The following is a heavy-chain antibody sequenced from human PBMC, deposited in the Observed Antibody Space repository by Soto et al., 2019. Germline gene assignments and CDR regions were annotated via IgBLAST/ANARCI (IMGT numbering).Heavy chain of an antibody. CDR1: QFTFSSFA. CDR3: VKGGWLDY. CDR2: ISETGDSL. Sequence: DVKLLESGGGLVQPGGSLRLSCAASQFTFSSFAMTWVRQAPGKGLEWVSFISETGDSLSYAESVKGRFTISRDNSKNTLYLQTSSLRPEDTAVYYCVKGGWLDYWGQGTLVTVSS. D-gene: IGHD3-10*01. V-gene: IGHV3-23*01. J-gene: IGHJ4*02.